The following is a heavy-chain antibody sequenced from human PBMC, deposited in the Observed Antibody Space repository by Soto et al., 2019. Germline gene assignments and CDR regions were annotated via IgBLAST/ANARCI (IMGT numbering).Heavy chain of an antibody. CDR3: ARGFSAGKGSPPDF. CDR2: TNTDGSFT. V-gene: IGHV3-74*01. CDR1: GFTFSSHW. J-gene: IGHJ4*02. Sequence: PGGSLRLSCVASGFTFSSHWIYWVRQAPGKGLVWVSRTNTDGSFTSYADSVKGRFTISRDNAKNTLYLQMNSLRADDTAVYYCARGFSAGKGSPPDFWGQGSLVTVSS. D-gene: IGHD6-13*01.